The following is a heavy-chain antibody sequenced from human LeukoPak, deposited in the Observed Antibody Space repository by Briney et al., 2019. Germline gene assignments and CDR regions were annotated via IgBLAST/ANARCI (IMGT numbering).Heavy chain of an antibody. Sequence: GSSVKVSCKASGGSFSSYAISWVRQAPGQGLDWVGGIIPIFGTANYAQKFQGRVTITADKSTSTAYMELSSLRSEDTAVYYCARESRGSSSALDYWGQGTLVTVSS. CDR2: IIPIFGTA. J-gene: IGHJ4*02. D-gene: IGHD6-13*01. CDR1: GGSFSSYA. V-gene: IGHV1-69*06. CDR3: ARESRGSSSALDY.